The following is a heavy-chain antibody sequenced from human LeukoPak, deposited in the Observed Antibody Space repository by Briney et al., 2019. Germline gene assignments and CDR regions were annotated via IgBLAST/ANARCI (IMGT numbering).Heavy chain of an antibody. CDR3: LWGTRSPGH. J-gene: IGHJ4*02. Sequence: PGGSLRLSCAASGFTFSNYAMSWVRQAPGKGLESVSVISGTGAYTYYADSVKGRVTISRDNSKNTLYLQMNSLRVEDTALYYCLWGTRSPGHWGQGTLVTVSS. D-gene: IGHD3-16*01. CDR2: ISGTGAYT. V-gene: IGHV3-23*01. CDR1: GFTFSNYA.